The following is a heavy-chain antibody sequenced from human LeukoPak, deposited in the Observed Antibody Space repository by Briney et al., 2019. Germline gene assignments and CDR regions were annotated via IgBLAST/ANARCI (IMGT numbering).Heavy chain of an antibody. CDR3: AKAGPTVVTWASYYYYMDV. Sequence: GGSLRLSCAASGSTFSSYAMSWVRQAPGKGLKWVSAISGSGGSTYYADSVKGRFTISRDNSKNTLYLQMNSLRAEDTAVYYCAKAGPTVVTWASYYYYMDVWGKGTTVTVSS. V-gene: IGHV3-23*01. J-gene: IGHJ6*03. CDR1: GSTFSSYA. CDR2: ISGSGGST. D-gene: IGHD4-23*01.